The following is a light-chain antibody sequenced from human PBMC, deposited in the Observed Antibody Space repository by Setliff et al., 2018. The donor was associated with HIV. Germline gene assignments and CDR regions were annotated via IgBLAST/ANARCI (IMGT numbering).Light chain of an antibody. CDR1: SSDVGGYNL. CDR2: EVS. CDR3: CSYAGTITFYV. Sequence: LTQPASVSGSPGQSITISCTGTSSDVGGYNLVSWYQHHPGKTPKLMISEVSKRPSGVSNRFSGSRSGNTASLTISGLQAEDEADYYCCSYAGTITFYVFGTGTKVTVL. J-gene: IGLJ1*01. V-gene: IGLV2-23*02.